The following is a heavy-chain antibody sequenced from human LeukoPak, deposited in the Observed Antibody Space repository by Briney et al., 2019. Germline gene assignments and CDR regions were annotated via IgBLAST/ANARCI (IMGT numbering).Heavy chain of an antibody. J-gene: IGHJ6*02. Sequence: PGRSLRLSCAASGFTFSSYGMPWVRQAPGKGLEWVAVIWYDGSNKYYADSVKGRFTISRDNSKNTLYLQMNSLRAEDTAVYYCARGKYSSSWYDYYYYYGMDVWGQGTTVTVSS. D-gene: IGHD6-13*01. CDR1: GFTFSSYG. V-gene: IGHV3-33*01. CDR2: IWYDGSNK. CDR3: ARGKYSSSWYDYYYYYGMDV.